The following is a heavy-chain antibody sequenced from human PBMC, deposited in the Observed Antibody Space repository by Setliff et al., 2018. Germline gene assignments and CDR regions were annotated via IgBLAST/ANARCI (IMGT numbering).Heavy chain of an antibody. V-gene: IGHV3-7*01. CDR3: ARSPANGGHDAFDI. J-gene: IGHJ3*02. Sequence: PEGSLRLSCAASGFTFTTYWINWVRQAPGKGLEWVSNIKQDESEKHYVGSVKGRFTISRDNAKNSLYLQMNSLGADDTAVYYCARSPANGGHDAFDIWGQGTMVTVSS. CDR1: GFTFTTYW. D-gene: IGHD6-25*01. CDR2: IKQDESEK.